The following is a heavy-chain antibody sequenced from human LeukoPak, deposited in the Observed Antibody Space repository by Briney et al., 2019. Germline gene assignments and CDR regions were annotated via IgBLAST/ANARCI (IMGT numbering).Heavy chain of an antibody. CDR1: GYAINSDYY. CDR3: ARFYYYDTTGYPYYYMDV. Sequence: PSETLSLTCAVSGYAINSDYYWGWIRQSPHKGLEWIGIIYPSGSTYYNPSLKSRFTISVDTSKNQFSLKVTSVTAADTAVYYCARFYYYDTTGYPYYYMDVWGKGTTVTVSS. D-gene: IGHD3-22*01. V-gene: IGHV4-38-2*01. CDR2: IYPSGST. J-gene: IGHJ6*03.